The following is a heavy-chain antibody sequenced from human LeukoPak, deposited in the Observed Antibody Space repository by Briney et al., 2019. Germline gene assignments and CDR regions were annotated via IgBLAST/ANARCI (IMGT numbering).Heavy chain of an antibody. CDR1: GSTFSSYG. CDR2: ISYDGSNK. CDR3: TKDRGGSSQLGDAFDV. Sequence: PGGSLRLSCAASGSTFSSYGMHWVRQAPGKGLEWVAVISYDGSNKYYADSVKGRFTISRDNSKNTLYLQMNSLRAEDTASYYCTKDRGGSSQLGDAFDVWGQGTMVSVSS. V-gene: IGHV3-30*18. D-gene: IGHD1-26*01. J-gene: IGHJ3*01.